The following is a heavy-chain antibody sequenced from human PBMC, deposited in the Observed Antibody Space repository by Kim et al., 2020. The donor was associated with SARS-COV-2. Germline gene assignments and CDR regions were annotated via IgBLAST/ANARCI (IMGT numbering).Heavy chain of an antibody. Sequence: ADSVKRRFTISRDNAKNSLYLQMNSLRAEDTALYYCAKDLSTVVTPYFDYWGQGTLVTVSS. V-gene: IGHV3-9*01. J-gene: IGHJ4*02. D-gene: IGHD4-17*01. CDR3: AKDLSTVVTPYFDY.